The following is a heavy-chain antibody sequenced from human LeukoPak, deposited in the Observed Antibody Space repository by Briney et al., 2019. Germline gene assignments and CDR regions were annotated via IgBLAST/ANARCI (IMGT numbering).Heavy chain of an antibody. J-gene: IGHJ4*02. CDR1: GYSFTSYW. Sequence: GVSLKISCKGSGYSFTSYWIGWVRQMPGKGLEWMGIIYPGDSDTRYSPSFQGQVTISADKSISTAYLQWSSLKASDTAMYYCARHPSDYVWGSYRPDHFDYWGQGTLVTVSS. V-gene: IGHV5-51*01. CDR3: ARHPSDYVWGSYRPDHFDY. CDR2: IYPGDSDT. D-gene: IGHD3-16*02.